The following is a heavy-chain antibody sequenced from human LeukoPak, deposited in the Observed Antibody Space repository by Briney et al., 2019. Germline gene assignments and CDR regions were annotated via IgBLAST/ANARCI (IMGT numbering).Heavy chain of an antibody. CDR2: FDPGSGEI. CDR3: ATGTHYDLLPF. V-gene: IGHV1-8*01. Sequence: GASVKVSCKASGYTFTSYDINWVRQATGQGLEWMGGFDPGSGEIIYEQKFQDRVTMTEDTSTDTAYMELSSLRSEDTALYYCATGTHYDLLPFWGQGTLVTVSS. J-gene: IGHJ4*02. D-gene: IGHD3-9*01. CDR1: GYTFTSYD.